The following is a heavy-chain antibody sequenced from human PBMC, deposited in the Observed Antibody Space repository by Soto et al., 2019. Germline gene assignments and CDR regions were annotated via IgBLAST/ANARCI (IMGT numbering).Heavy chain of an antibody. CDR2: VYYSGKT. J-gene: IGHJ4*02. Sequence: QLQLQESGPGLLKPSETLSLTCTVSGVSLRNSSYYWGWIRQPPGKGLEWIGTVYYSGKTYYHPSLKSRVTISIDTSKNQFSLKLSSVTAADTAMYYCARHGSYWGQGTLVTVSS. CDR3: ARHGSY. CDR1: GVSLRNSSYY. V-gene: IGHV4-39*01.